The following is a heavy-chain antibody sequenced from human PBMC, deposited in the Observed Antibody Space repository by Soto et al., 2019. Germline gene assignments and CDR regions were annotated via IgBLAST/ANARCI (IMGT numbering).Heavy chain of an antibody. CDR1: GGTFSSYT. D-gene: IGHD6-6*01. Sequence: VASVKVSCKASGGTFSSYTISWVRQAPGQGLEWMGRIIPILGIANYAQKFQGRVTITADKSTSAAYMELSSLRSEDTAVYYCASSSTHYYYYHMDVWGKGTTVTVSS. V-gene: IGHV1-69*02. CDR2: IIPILGIA. J-gene: IGHJ6*03. CDR3: ASSSTHYYYYHMDV.